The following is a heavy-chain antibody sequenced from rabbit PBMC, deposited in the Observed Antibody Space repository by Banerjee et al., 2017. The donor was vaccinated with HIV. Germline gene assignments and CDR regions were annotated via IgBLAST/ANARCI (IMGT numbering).Heavy chain of an antibody. CDR2: IYTSSGST. CDR3: ARGFYGNNVGNL. D-gene: IGHD5-1*01. J-gene: IGHJ4*01. CDR1: GFSFSGSYD. V-gene: IGHV1S45*01. Sequence: QEQLEESGGDLVKPEGSLTLTCTASGFSFSGSYDMCWVRQAPGKGLEWIACIYTSSGSTWYASWAKGRFTISKTSSTTVTLQMTSLTAADTATYFCARGFYGNNVGNLWGPGTLVTVS.